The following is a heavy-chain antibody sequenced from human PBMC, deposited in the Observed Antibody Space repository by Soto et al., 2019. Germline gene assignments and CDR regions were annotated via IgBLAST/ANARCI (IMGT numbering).Heavy chain of an antibody. CDR1: GFTFSSYA. Sequence: GWSLRLSCAASGFTFSSYAMSWVRQAPGKGLEWVSAISGSGGSTYYADSVKGRFTISRDNSKNTLYLQMNSLRAEDTAVYYCAKGYVYYGSGSYVDYWGQGTLVTVSS. V-gene: IGHV3-23*01. J-gene: IGHJ4*02. CDR2: ISGSGGST. CDR3: AKGYVYYGSGSYVDY. D-gene: IGHD3-10*01.